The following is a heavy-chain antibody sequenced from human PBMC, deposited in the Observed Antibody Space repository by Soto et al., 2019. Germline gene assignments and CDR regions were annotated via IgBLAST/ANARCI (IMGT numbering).Heavy chain of an antibody. D-gene: IGHD6-6*01. J-gene: IGHJ4*02. Sequence: SVKVSCKASGYTFTKYDISWVRQAPGQGLEWMGGIIPIFGTANYAQKFQGRVTITADESTSTAYMELSSLRSEDTAVYYCARGAHSSSSAFDYWGQGTLVTVSS. CDR2: IIPIFGTA. CDR1: GYTFTKYD. CDR3: ARGAHSSSSAFDY. V-gene: IGHV1-69*13.